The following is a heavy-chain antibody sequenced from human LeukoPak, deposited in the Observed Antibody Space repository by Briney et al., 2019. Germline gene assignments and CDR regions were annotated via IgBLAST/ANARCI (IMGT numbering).Heavy chain of an antibody. J-gene: IGHJ4*02. Sequence: GGSLRLSCAASGFTFTSYSLNWVRQAPGKGLEWVSYISRASNTTHYSDSVKGRFTISRDNAKNSLYLQMNSLRAEDTAVYYCARGPQAGEWLRFWGQGTLVTVSS. V-gene: IGHV3-48*04. CDR1: GFTFTSYS. CDR2: ISRASNTT. CDR3: ARGPQAGEWLRF. D-gene: IGHD3-3*01.